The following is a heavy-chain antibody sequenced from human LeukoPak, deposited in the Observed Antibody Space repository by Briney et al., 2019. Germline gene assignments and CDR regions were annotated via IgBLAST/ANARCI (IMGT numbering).Heavy chain of an antibody. D-gene: IGHD5-18*01. CDR2: VYYSGNT. J-gene: IGHJ6*03. V-gene: IGHV4-39*07. Sequence: PSETLSLTCTVSGGSISSSCYYWGWIRQPPGKELEGIGSVYYSGNTYSNLSLKSPVTIAVDTSQNQFSLKLSSVTAADTAVYYCARVTYYYYYMDVWGKGTTVTVSS. CDR1: GGSISSSCYY. CDR3: ARVTYYYYYMDV.